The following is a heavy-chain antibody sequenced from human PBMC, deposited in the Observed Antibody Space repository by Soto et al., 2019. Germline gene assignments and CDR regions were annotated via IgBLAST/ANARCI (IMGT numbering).Heavy chain of an antibody. CDR2: IYYSGST. Sequence: PSETLSLTCTVSGGSISSSSYYWGWIRQPPGKRLEWIGSIYYSGSTYYNPSLKSRVTISVDTPMNQFSLKLSSVTAADTAVYYCASPKIAFYNRFDPWGQGTLVSVTS. CDR3: ASPKIAFYNRFDP. J-gene: IGHJ5*02. V-gene: IGHV4-39*01. CDR1: GGSISSSSYY. D-gene: IGHD3-3*02.